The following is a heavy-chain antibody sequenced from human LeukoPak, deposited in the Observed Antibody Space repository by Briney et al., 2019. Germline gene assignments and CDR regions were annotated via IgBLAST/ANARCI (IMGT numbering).Heavy chain of an antibody. CDR2: IYYNGSP. CDR3: ARQRRRSGWWDY. Sequence: SETLSLTCTVSGGSISRSSYYWRWIRQPPGRGLEWIGYIYYNGSPDYNPSLKSRVTISVDTSRNQFSLKLRSVTAADTAVYYCARQRRRSGWWDYWGQGTLVSVSS. V-gene: IGHV4-61*01. D-gene: IGHD6-19*01. CDR1: GGSISRSSYY. J-gene: IGHJ4*02.